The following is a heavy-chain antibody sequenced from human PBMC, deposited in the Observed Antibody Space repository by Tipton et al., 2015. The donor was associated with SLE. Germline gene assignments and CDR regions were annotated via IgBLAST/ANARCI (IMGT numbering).Heavy chain of an antibody. CDR2: IHYSGST. V-gene: IGHV4-31*03. CDR1: GGSISSGGYY. Sequence: TLSLTCTVSGGSISSGGYYWSWVRQRPGTGLEWIGYIHYSGSTYYNPSLKSRGTISVDTSKNQFSLKLSSVTAADTAVYYCARTPYFYFYMDVWGQGTTVTVSS. J-gene: IGHJ6*03. CDR3: ARTPYFYFYMDV.